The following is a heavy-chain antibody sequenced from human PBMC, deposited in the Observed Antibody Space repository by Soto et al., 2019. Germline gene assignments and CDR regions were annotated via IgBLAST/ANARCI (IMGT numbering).Heavy chain of an antibody. CDR1: GGTFNSYA. V-gene: IGHV1-69*13. Sequence: SSVKVPCKASGGTFNSYAIRWVRQAPGQGIEWMGGIIHIFGTSNYAQKFQGRVTITADESTSTDYVELSSLRSEDTAVYYCATFGTCGRYGSGSYSLFYYDGKDVWGQGTTV. D-gene: IGHD3-10*01. CDR2: IIHIFGTS. CDR3: ATFGTCGRYGSGSYSLFYYDGKDV. J-gene: IGHJ6*02.